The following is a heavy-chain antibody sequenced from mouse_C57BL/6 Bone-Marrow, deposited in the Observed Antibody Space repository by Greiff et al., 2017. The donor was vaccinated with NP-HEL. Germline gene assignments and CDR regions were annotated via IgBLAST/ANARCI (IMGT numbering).Heavy chain of an antibody. CDR1: GFTFSDAW. J-gene: IGHJ3*01. Sequence: EVQGVESGGGLVQPGGSMKLSCAASGFTFSDAWMDWVRQSPEKGLEWVAEIRNKANNHATYYAESVKGRFTISRDDSKSSVYLQMNSLRAEDTGIYYCTRRSLSPFAYWGQGTLVTVSA. V-gene: IGHV6-6*01. D-gene: IGHD6-1*01. CDR3: TRRSLSPFAY. CDR2: IRNKANNHAT.